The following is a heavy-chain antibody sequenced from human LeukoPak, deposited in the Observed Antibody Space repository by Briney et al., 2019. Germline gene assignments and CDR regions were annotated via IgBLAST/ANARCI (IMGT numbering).Heavy chain of an antibody. CDR3: ARDFLTGAGTFDY. Sequence: ASVKVSCKASGYTFTSYGISWVRQAPGQGLEWMGTINPSGDSATYAQNFQGRVTVTRDTSTSTVYMELSSLTSEDTAVYYCARDFLTGAGTFDYWGQEPWSPSP. CDR2: INPSGDSA. J-gene: IGHJ4*01. V-gene: IGHV1-46*01. D-gene: IGHD3-9*01. CDR1: GYTFTSYG.